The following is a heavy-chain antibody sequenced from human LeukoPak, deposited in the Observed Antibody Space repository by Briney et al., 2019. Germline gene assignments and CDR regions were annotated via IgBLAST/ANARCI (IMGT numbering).Heavy chain of an antibody. J-gene: IGHJ1*01. CDR2: ISGSGGST. CDR3: AKDYCSGGSCYSGIAEYFQH. D-gene: IGHD2-15*01. V-gene: IGHV3-23*01. Sequence: PGGSLRLSCAASGFTFSNAWMSWVRQAPGKGLEWVSAISGSGGSTYYADSVKGRFTISRDNSKNTLYLQMNSLRAEDTAVYYCAKDYCSGGSCYSGIAEYFQHWGQGTLVTVSS. CDR1: GFTFSNAW.